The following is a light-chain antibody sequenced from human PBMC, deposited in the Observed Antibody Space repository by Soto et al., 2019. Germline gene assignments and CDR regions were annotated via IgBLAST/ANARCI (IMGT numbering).Light chain of an antibody. CDR1: SSDVGSQNL. J-gene: IGLJ1*01. Sequence: QSALTQPASVSGSPGQSITISCTGTSSDVGSQNLVSWYQQHPGKAPKLLIYSNDQRPSGVPDRLSGSKSGTSASLAISGLQSEDEAEYYCAVWDDSLNGYVFGTGTKVTVL. V-gene: IGLV2-14*02. CDR2: SND. CDR3: AVWDDSLNGYV.